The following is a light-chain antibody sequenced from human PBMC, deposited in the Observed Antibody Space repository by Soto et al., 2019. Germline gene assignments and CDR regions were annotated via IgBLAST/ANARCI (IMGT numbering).Light chain of an antibody. CDR3: QNYGGAPYT. Sequence: DIQMTQSPSSLSASVGDRVTITCRASQDIRDYFVWYQQRPGKVPTLLIYAASTFQSGVPSRFGGGGYGNVFTLTISSLQSEDVATYYCQNYGGAPYTFGPGTKVDLK. V-gene: IGKV1-27*01. J-gene: IGKJ3*01. CDR1: QDIRDY. CDR2: AAS.